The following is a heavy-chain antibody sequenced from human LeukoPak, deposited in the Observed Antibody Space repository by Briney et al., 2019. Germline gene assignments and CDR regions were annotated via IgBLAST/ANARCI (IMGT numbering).Heavy chain of an antibody. J-gene: IGHJ4*02. Sequence: GGSLRLSCAASGFTFSSYSMNWVRQAPGKGLEWVSSIRSSSSYIYYADSVKGRFTISRDNAKNSLYLQMNSLRAEDTAVYYCARERLVTVFDYWGQGTLVTVSS. CDR1: GFTFSSYS. CDR2: IRSSSSYI. V-gene: IGHV3-21*01. D-gene: IGHD4-23*01. CDR3: ARERLVTVFDY.